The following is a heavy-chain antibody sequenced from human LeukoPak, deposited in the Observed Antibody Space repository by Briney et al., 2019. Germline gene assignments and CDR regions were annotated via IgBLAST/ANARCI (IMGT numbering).Heavy chain of an antibody. V-gene: IGHV3-48*03. CDR3: AKDDNYIRFLS. CDR1: GFTFSSYE. Sequence: GGSLRLSCAASGFTFSSYEMNWVRQAPGKGLEWVSYISSSGSTIYYADSVKGRFTISRDNAKNSLYLQMNSLRAEDTAVYYCAKDDNYIRFLSWGQGTLVTVSS. D-gene: IGHD3-16*01. CDR2: ISSSGSTI. J-gene: IGHJ5*02.